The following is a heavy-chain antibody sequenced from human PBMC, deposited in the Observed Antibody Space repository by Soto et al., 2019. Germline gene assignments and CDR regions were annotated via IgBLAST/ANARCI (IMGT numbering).Heavy chain of an antibody. CDR1: GGTFSSYA. D-gene: IGHD3-9*01. CDR2: IIPIFGTA. Sequence: SVNVSCKASGGTFSSYAISWVRQAPGQGLEWMGGIIPIFGTANYAQKFQGRVTITADESTSTAYMELSSLRSEDTAVYYCARGEYYDILSGYYTYYGMDVCGQGTTVTVSS. CDR3: ARGEYYDILSGYYTYYGMDV. V-gene: IGHV1-69*13. J-gene: IGHJ6*02.